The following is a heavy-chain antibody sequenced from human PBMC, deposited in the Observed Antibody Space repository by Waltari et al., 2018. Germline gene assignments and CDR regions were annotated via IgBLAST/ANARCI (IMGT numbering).Heavy chain of an antibody. Sequence: QITLKESGPTLVKPTQTLTLTRTFSEFSRGVGVGGIRQPPGKALEWVAHMYHNDDRRYSPSLRNRLTITKDTSKNQVVLTMTNMDPVDTATYFCAHFTWSYPHFDYWGQGILVTVSS. D-gene: IGHD1-26*01. CDR3: AHFTWSYPHFDY. CDR1: EFSRGVG. J-gene: IGHJ4*02. CDR2: MYHNDDR. V-gene: IGHV2-5*01.